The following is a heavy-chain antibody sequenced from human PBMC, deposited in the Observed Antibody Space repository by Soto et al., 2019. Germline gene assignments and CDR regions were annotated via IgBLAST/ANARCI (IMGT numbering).Heavy chain of an antibody. CDR3: AKDSGEAVIPT. V-gene: IGHV4-4*02. CDR1: GRSITSHNW. D-gene: IGHD2-21*01. Sequence: QVQLQESGPGLVNPSGTLSLTCAVSGRSITSHNWWSWVRQPPGKGLEWIGEVYHTGNTNYNPSLKSRVTISVDTSKNQFSLNLYSVTAADTAVYYCAKDSGEAVIPTWGLRTLVTVSS. CDR2: VYHTGNT. J-gene: IGHJ1*01.